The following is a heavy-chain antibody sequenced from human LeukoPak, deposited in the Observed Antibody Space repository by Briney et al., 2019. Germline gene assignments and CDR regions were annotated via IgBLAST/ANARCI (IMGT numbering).Heavy chain of an antibody. CDR2: ISGGGDNT. J-gene: IGHJ6*03. Sequence: GGSLRLSCAVSGFPFSDFAMSRVRQAPGKGLEWVSTISGGGDNTYFADSVKGRFTISRDNSKNTLFLQMVSLRAEDTAVYYCAKFEGALLGNYYMDVWGKGTTVTVSS. CDR3: AKFEGALLGNYYMDV. V-gene: IGHV3-23*01. CDR1: GFPFSDFA.